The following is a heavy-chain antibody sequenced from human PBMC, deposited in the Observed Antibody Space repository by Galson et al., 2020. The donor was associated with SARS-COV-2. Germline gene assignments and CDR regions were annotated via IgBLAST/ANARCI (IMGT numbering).Heavy chain of an antibody. J-gene: IGHJ4*02. V-gene: IGHV4-39*07. CDR2: IYYSGST. CDR1: GGSISGISYF. CDR3: ARARTDYGDYVFDY. D-gene: IGHD4-17*01. Sequence: SETLSLTCAVSGGSISGISYFWGWIRQAPGKGLEWIGTIYYSGSTYYNPSLESRVTISVDTSKNQFSLRLRSVTAADTAVYYCARARTDYGDYVFDYWGQGSLVTVS.